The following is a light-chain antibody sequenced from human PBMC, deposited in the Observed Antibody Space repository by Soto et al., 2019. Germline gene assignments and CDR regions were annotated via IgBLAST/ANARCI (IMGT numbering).Light chain of an antibody. CDR3: QQYGSSPPLT. Sequence: EIVLTQSPGTLSLSPGERATLSCRASQSVSSSYLAWYQQKPGQAPRLLIYVASSRATGIPDRFSCSGSRTDFTLTISRLEPEDFAVYYCQQYGSSPPLTFGQGTRLEIK. CDR2: VAS. J-gene: IGKJ5*01. CDR1: QSVSSSY. V-gene: IGKV3-20*01.